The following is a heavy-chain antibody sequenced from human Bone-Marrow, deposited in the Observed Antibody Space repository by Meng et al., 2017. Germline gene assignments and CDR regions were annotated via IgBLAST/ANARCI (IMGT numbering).Heavy chain of an antibody. CDR2: ISDSGSII. CDR1: GFTFSSYE. CDR3: ARYSGRKGGYYYGMDV. D-gene: IGHD5-12*01. Sequence: GESLKISCAASGFTFSSYEMNWVRQAPGKGLEWVSYISDSGSIIYYADSVKGRFTISRDDAKNSLFLQMNSLRADDTAVYYCARYSGRKGGYYYGMDVWGQGTTVTVSS. J-gene: IGHJ6*02. V-gene: IGHV3-48*03.